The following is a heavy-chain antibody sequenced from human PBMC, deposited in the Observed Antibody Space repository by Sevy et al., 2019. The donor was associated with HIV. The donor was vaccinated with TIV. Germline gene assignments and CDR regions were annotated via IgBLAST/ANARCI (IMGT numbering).Heavy chain of an antibody. CDR3: AREAIQGFIDY. CDR1: GYTFTGYY. Sequence: ASVKVSCKASGYTFTGYYMHWLRQAPGQGLGWMGWNNPNRGGTNYAQKFQGRVTMTRDKSISTAYMELSRLRSDDTAVYYCAREAIQGFIDYWGQGTLVTVSS. J-gene: IGHJ4*02. D-gene: IGHD2-2*01. V-gene: IGHV1-2*02. CDR2: NNPNRGGT.